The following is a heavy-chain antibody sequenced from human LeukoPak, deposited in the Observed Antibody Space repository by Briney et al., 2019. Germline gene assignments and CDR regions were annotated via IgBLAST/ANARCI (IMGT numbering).Heavy chain of an antibody. Sequence: PSETLSLTCTVSGGSISSSNYFWGWIRQPPGKGLEWIGTIFYSGSTYYNPSLKSRVTISVDTSKNQFSLKLNSVTAADTAVYYCAVAGVRYYDSSGLYAFDVWGRGTLVTVSS. CDR2: IFYSGST. CDR1: GGSISSSNYF. J-gene: IGHJ2*01. CDR3: AVAGVRYYDSSGLYAFDV. V-gene: IGHV4-39*01. D-gene: IGHD3-22*01.